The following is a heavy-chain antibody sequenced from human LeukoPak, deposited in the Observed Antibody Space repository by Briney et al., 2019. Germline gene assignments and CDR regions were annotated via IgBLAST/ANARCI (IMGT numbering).Heavy chain of an antibody. V-gene: IGHV4-59*01. CDR1: GGSISSYY. J-gene: IGHJ5*02. Sequence: PSETLSLTCTVSGGSISSYYWSWIRQPPGKGLEWSGYIYYSGSTNYNPSLKSRVTISVDTSKNQFSLKLSSVTAADTAVYYCARVGSSSWYSWFDPWGQGTLVTVSS. CDR3: ARVGSSSWYSWFDP. D-gene: IGHD6-13*01. CDR2: IYYSGST.